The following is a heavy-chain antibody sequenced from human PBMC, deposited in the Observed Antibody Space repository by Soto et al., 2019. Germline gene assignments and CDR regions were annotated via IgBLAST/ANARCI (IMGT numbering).Heavy chain of an antibody. CDR1: GFPFISYQ. CDR2: ISSSGSTI. Sequence: PGGCLRLTCAASGFPFISYQMHWFRQSPGKGLEWVSYISSSGSTIYYADSVKGRFTISRDNAKNALYLQMNSLRAEDTAVYYCARAGSSHTAMVPVDYWGQGTLVTFSS. CDR3: ARAGSSHTAMVPVDY. D-gene: IGHD5-18*01. J-gene: IGHJ4*02. V-gene: IGHV3-48*03.